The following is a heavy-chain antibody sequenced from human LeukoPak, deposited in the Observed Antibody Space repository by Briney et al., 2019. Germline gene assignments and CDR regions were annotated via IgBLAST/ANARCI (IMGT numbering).Heavy chain of an antibody. D-gene: IGHD1-26*01. CDR1: GGTFSSYA. CDR3: ARDSYSGSYYVGYYYMDV. V-gene: IGHV1-69*13. Sequence: EASVKVSCKASGGTFSSYAISWVRQAPGQGLEWMGGIIPIFGTANYAQKFQGRVTITADESTSTAYMELSSLRSEDTAVYYCARDSYSGSYYVGYYYMDVWGKGTTVTVSS. J-gene: IGHJ6*03. CDR2: IIPIFGTA.